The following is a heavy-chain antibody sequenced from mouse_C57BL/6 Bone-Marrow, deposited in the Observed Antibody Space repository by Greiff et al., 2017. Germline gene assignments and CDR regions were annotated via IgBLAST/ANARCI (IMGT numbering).Heavy chain of an antibody. Sequence: VQLQQSGAELARPGASVKLSCKASGYTFTSYGISWVKQRTGQGLEWIGEIYPRSGNTYYNEKFKGKATLTADKSSSTAYMELRSLTSADSAVFFCAALLAYWGQGTLVTVSA. V-gene: IGHV1-81*01. CDR1: GYTFTSYG. CDR3: AALLAY. J-gene: IGHJ3*01. CDR2: IYPRSGNT.